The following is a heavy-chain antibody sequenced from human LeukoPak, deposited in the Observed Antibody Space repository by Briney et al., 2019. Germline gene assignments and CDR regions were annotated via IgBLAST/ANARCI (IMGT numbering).Heavy chain of an antibody. CDR3: ARDRRPTYYYGSGSNYFDY. V-gene: IGHV3-30-3*01. J-gene: IGHJ4*02. D-gene: IGHD3-10*01. CDR1: GFTFSSYA. CDR2: ISYDGSNE. Sequence: GGSLRLSCAASGFTFSSYAMHWVRQAPAKGLEWVAVISYDGSNEYCADSVKGRFTISRDNSKNTLYLQMNSLRAEDTAVYYCARDRRPTYYYGSGSNYFDYWGQGTLVTVSS.